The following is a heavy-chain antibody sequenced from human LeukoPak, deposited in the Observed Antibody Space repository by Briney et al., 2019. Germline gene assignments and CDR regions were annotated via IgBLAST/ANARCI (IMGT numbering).Heavy chain of an antibody. CDR1: GFTFTSYG. CDR3: ALFRGVRGVIGSWYDY. Sequence: GGSLRLSCAASGFTFTSYGITWVRQAPGQGLEWMGWISTYNGNTDSAQKLQGRVTMTTDTSTSTAYMELRSLRSDDTAVYYCALFRGVRGVIGSWYDYWGQGTLVTVSS. V-gene: IGHV1-18*01. D-gene: IGHD3-10*01. CDR2: ISTYNGNT. J-gene: IGHJ4*02.